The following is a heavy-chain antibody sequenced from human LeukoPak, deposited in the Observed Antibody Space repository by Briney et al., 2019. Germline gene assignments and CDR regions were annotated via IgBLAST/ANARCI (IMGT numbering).Heavy chain of an antibody. CDR1: GGSISTSSYN. V-gene: IGHV4-39*02. D-gene: IGHD3-16*01. J-gene: IGHJ4*02. CDR3: AKMGLNTRYEH. CDR2: VSSSGYT. Sequence: PSETLSLTCAVSGGSISTSSYNWSWIRQPTGKGLEWTGTVSSSGYTFYNSSLESRVTISVDTSKNHFSLRLTSVTAADTALYYCAKMGLNTRYEHWGQGIQVTVSS.